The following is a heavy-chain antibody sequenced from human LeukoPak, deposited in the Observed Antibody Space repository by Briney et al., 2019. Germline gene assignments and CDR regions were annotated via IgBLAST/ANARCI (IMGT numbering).Heavy chain of an antibody. Sequence: ASVKVSCKASGYTFTSHGINWFRQAPGQGLEWMGWVSGYNGNTDYAQKFQGRVTMTTDRSTNTVYMELRSLRSDDTAVYYCARDRPVMITFGGVIIAAYWGQGTLDSVSS. D-gene: IGHD3-16*02. J-gene: IGHJ4*02. CDR3: ARDRPVMITFGGVIIAAY. CDR2: VSGYNGNT. CDR1: GYTFTSHG. V-gene: IGHV1-18*01.